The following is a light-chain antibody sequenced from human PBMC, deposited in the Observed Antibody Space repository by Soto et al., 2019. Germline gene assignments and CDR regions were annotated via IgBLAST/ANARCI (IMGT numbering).Light chain of an antibody. CDR3: SSYTSSRTLQV. J-gene: IGLJ3*02. Sequence: QSALTQPASVSGSPGQSITISCTGTSSDVGGYNYVSWYQQHPGKAPKLMIYEVSNRPTGVSNRFSGSKSGNTASLTISGLQAEDEADYYCSSYTSSRTLQVFGGGTQLTVL. CDR1: SSDVGGYNY. V-gene: IGLV2-14*01. CDR2: EVS.